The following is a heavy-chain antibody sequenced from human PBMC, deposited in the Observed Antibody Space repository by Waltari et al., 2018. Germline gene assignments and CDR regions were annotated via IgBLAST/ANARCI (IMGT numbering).Heavy chain of an antibody. Sequence: QVQLQESGPGLVKPSETLSLPCTVSGYSISSGYYWGWSRQPPGKGLEWIGSIYHSGSTYYNPSLKSRVTISVDTSKNQFSLKLSSVTAADTAVYYCARVRIWGSYRLFDYWGQGTLVTVSS. CDR2: IYHSGST. V-gene: IGHV4-38-2*02. D-gene: IGHD3-16*02. J-gene: IGHJ4*02. CDR1: GYSISSGYY. CDR3: ARVRIWGSYRLFDY.